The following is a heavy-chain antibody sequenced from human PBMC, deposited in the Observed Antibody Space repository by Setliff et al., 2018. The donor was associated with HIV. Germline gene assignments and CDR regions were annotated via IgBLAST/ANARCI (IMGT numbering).Heavy chain of an antibody. CDR1: GFNFSNYW. CDR2: IKQDGSEK. CDR3: ARSRLLNPIYYYYMDV. Sequence: GGFLRLSCAASGFNFSNYWMSWVRQAPGKGLEWVANIKQDGSEKKYEDSVKGRFSISRDNAKNTLYLQMNSLRAEDTAVYYCARSRLLNPIYYYYMDVWGKGTTVTVSS. V-gene: IGHV3-7*01. J-gene: IGHJ6*03. D-gene: IGHD3-22*01.